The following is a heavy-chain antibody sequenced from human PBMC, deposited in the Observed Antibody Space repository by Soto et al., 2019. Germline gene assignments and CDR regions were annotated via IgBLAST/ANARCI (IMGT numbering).Heavy chain of an antibody. V-gene: IGHV4-30-2*01. CDR2: VYQSGST. Sequence: QLQLQESGSGLVQPSQTLSLTCVVSGGSISSAYYSWTWIRQPPGKGLEWIGCVYQSGSTFYNPSLKSRVTISVGRSKYQFSLKLSSVTAADTAVYYCARSHDYGVSDIWGQGTMVTVSS. CDR1: GGSISSAYYS. D-gene: IGHD4-17*01. CDR3: ARSHDYGVSDI. J-gene: IGHJ3*02.